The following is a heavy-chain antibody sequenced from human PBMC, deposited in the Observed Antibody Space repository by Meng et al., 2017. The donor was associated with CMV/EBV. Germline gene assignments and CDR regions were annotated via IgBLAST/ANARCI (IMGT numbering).Heavy chain of an antibody. CDR1: GFTFSSYA. CDR3: AKDNAPYYDFWSGYPPHQYYYYGMDV. CDR2: IYSGGSST. V-gene: IGHV3-23*03. Sequence: LSLTCAASGFTFSSYAMSWVRQAPGKGLEWVSVIYSGGSSTYYADSVKGRFTISRDNSKNTLYLQMNSLRAEDTAVYYCAKDNAPYYDFWSGYPPHQYYYYGMDVWGQGTTVTVSS. D-gene: IGHD3-3*01. J-gene: IGHJ6*02.